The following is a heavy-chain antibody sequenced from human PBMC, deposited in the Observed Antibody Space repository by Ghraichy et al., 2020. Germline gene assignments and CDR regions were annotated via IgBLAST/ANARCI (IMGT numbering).Heavy chain of an antibody. Sequence: SETLSLTCTVSGGSISSSSYYWGWIRQPPGKGLEWIGSIYYSGSTYYNPSLKSRVTISVDTSKNQFSLKLSSVTAADTAVYYCATWMHSVGAFDIWGQGTMVTVSS. J-gene: IGHJ3*02. CDR3: ATWMHSVGAFDI. CDR1: GGSISSSSYY. D-gene: IGHD2-2*01. V-gene: IGHV4-39*01. CDR2: IYYSGST.